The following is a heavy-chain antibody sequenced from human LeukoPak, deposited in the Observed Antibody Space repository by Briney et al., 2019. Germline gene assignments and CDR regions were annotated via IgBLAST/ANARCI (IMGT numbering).Heavy chain of an antibody. D-gene: IGHD3-22*01. V-gene: IGHV4-39*02. CDR2: IYYSGST. CDR3: ARESYYDSSGYYGYFDY. Sequence: PSETLSLTCTVSGGSISSSSYYWGWIRQPPGKGLEWTGSIYYSGSTYYNPSLKSRVTISVDTSKNQFSLKLSSVTAADTAVYYCARESYYDSSGYYGYFDYWGQGTLVTVSS. J-gene: IGHJ4*02. CDR1: GGSISSSSYY.